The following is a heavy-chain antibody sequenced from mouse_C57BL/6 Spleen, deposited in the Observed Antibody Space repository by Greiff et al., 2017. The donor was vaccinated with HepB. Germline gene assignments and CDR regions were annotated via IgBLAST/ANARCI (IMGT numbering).Heavy chain of an antibody. CDR2: FYPGSGSI. J-gene: IGHJ3*01. CDR1: GYTFTEYT. Sequence: QVQLKESGAELVKPGASVKLSCKASGYTFTEYTIHWVKQRPGQGLEWIGWFYPGSGSIKYNEKFKDKATLTADKSSSTVYMELSRLTSEDSAVYFCARHEEGGYYDYPAWFAYWGQGTLVTVSA. D-gene: IGHD2-4*01. CDR3: ARHEEGGYYDYPAWFAY. V-gene: IGHV1-62-2*01.